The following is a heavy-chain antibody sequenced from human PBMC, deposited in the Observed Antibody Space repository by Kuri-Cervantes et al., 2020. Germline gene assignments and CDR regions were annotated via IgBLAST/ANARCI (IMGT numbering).Heavy chain of an antibody. D-gene: IGHD3-3*01. J-gene: IGHJ4*02. CDR2: TSANGGST. CDR1: GFTFSSYA. Sequence: GESLKISCAASGFTFSSYAMNWVRQAPGEGLEWVSSTSANGGSTYYADSVKGRFTISRDNSKNTLYLQMNNLRTEDTAVYYCAEGDDFWSGRAYDYWGQGTLVTVSS. V-gene: IGHV3-23*01. CDR3: AEGDDFWSGRAYDY.